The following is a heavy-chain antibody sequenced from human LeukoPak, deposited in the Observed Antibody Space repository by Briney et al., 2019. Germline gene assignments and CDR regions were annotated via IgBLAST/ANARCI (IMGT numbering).Heavy chain of an antibody. J-gene: IGHJ5*02. V-gene: IGHV4-59*01. CDR3: VRCKSGAYGWFDP. CDR2: IYYTGNT. CDR1: GGSISGYF. D-gene: IGHD2-15*01. Sequence: PSETLSLTCTVSGGSISGYFWTWIRQPPGKGLEWIGYIYYTGNTNYNPSLKSRVTISIDTSKNQFSLNVNSVTAADTAVYYCVRCKSGAYGWFDPWGPGTLVTVSS.